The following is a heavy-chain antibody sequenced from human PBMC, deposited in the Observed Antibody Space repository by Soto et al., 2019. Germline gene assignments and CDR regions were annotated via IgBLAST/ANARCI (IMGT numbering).Heavy chain of an antibody. CDR3: AREQWGFDS. V-gene: IGHV4-31*03. D-gene: IGHD6-19*01. J-gene: IGHJ4*02. CDR1: GSSSISNGRY. Sequence: SETLCHTCTVAGSSSISNGRYWTWIRQHPGKGLEWIAYIYYTGNTYYNPSLKSRLSISVDTSKNQFSLKLRSVTAADTAVYYCAREQWGFDSWGQGTLVTVSS. CDR2: IYYTGNT.